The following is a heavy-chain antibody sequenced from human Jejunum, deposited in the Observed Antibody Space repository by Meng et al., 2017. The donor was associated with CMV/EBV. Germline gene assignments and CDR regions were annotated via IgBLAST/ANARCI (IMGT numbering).Heavy chain of an antibody. D-gene: IGHD3-10*01. Sequence: SIYYWAWIRQPPGKGLEWIGSIYHSGGTYYNPSLQSRVTISVDTSKNQFSLRLTSVTAADTAVYYCARDLGYYYGSGGYYNWFDPWGQGSLVTVSS. J-gene: IGHJ5*02. CDR2: IYHSGGT. CDR1: SIYY. CDR3: ARDLGYYYGSGGYYNWFDP. V-gene: IGHV4-38-2*02.